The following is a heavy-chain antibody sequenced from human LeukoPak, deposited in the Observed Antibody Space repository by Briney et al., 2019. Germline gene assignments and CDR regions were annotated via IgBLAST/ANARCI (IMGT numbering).Heavy chain of an antibody. CDR3: ARGYGDYPYYYYMDV. Sequence: GGSLRLSCAASGFTFSNYWMHWVRQAPGKGLVWVSRINTDGSYTSYADSVKGRFTIPRDNAKNTQFLQMNSLRAEDTAVYYCARGYGDYPYYYYMDVWGKGTTVTVSS. V-gene: IGHV3-74*01. CDR2: INTDGSYT. CDR1: GFTFSNYW. D-gene: IGHD4-17*01. J-gene: IGHJ6*03.